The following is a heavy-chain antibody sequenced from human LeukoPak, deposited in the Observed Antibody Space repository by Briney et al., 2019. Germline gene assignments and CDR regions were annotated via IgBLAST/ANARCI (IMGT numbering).Heavy chain of an antibody. CDR3: ARDGTWWELHY. V-gene: IGHV3-7*01. CDR1: EFTFRNYW. Sequence: GGSLRLSCAASEFTFRNYWMSWVRQAPGKGLEWVANIKQDGSEKYYVDSVKGRFTISRDNAKNSLYLQMNSLRAEDTAVYYCARDGTWWELHYWGQGTLVTVSS. CDR2: IKQDGSEK. J-gene: IGHJ4*02. D-gene: IGHD1-26*01.